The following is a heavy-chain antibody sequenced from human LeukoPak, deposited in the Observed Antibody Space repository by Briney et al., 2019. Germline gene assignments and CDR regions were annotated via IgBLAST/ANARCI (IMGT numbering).Heavy chain of an antibody. V-gene: IGHV1-18*04. CDR2: ISAYNGNT. D-gene: IGHD1-26*01. CDR1: GYSFTGYY. Sequence: ASVKVSCKASGYSFTGYYMHWVRQAPGQGLEWMGWISAYNGNTNYAQKLQGRVTMTTDTSTSTAYMELRSLRSDDTAVYYCARAASYYRQDDAFDIWGQGTMVTVSS. CDR3: ARAASYYRQDDAFDI. J-gene: IGHJ3*02.